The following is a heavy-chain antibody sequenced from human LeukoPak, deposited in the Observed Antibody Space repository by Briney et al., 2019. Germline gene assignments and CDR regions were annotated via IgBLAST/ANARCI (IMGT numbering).Heavy chain of an antibody. V-gene: IGHV3-53*01. J-gene: IGHJ4*02. D-gene: IGHD1-26*01. CDR2: ISLNTNT. CDR3: AIAQTWDGLFES. CDR1: GIAVSGNY. Sequence: GGSLTLSCAASGIAVSGNYMSWVRQTPGKGLEWVSVISLNTNTFYADSARGRFNIYRDTSKNTLLLQINTLQDEDSAIYYWAIAQTWDGLFESWGQGTLVTVSS.